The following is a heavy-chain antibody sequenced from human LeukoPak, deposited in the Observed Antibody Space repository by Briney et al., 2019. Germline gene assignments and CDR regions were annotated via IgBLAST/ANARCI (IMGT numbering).Heavy chain of an antibody. D-gene: IGHD1-26*01. V-gene: IGHV1-69*13. J-gene: IGHJ3*02. CDR2: IIPIFGTA. CDR3: ARDKFPLVGATGDDAFDI. Sequence: GASVKVSCKASGGTFSSYAISWVRQAPGQGLEWMGGIIPIFGTANYAQKFQGRVTITADESTSTAYMELSSLRSEDTAVYYCARDKFPLVGATGDDAFDIWGQGTMVTVSS. CDR1: GGTFSSYA.